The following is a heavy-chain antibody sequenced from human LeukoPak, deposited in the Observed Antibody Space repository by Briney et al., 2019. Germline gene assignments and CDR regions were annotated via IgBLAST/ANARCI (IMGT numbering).Heavy chain of an antibody. CDR2: ISSSSSYI. CDR3: AREGGGNDY. V-gene: IGHV3-21*01. CDR1: GFTFSSYS. Sequence: GGSLRLSCAACGFTFSSYSMNWVRQAPGKGLEWVSSISSSSSYIYYADSVKGRFTSTRDNAKNSLYLQMNSLRAEDTTVYYCAREGGGNDYWGQGTLVTVSS. J-gene: IGHJ4*02. D-gene: IGHD4-23*01.